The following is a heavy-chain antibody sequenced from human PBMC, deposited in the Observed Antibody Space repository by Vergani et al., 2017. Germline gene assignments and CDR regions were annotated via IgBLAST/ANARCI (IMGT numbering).Heavy chain of an antibody. CDR3: VRGRIAAAGTDY. V-gene: IGHV3-66*01. CDR1: GFTFSSYE. CDR2: IYSGGST. Sequence: EVQLVESGGGLVQPGGSLRLSCAASGFTFSSYEMNWVRQAPGTGLEWVSVIYSGGSTYYADSVKGRFTIARDNSKNTLYLQMNSLRAEDTAVYYCVRGRIAAAGTDYWGQGTLVTVSS. D-gene: IGHD6-13*01. J-gene: IGHJ4*02.